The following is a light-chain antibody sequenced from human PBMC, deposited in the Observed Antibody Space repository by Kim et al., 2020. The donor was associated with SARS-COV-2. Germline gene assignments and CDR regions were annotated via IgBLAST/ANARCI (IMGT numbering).Light chain of an antibody. CDR2: AAS. Sequence: ASVGDRVPITCRASQDIRSFLAWYQQKPGNAPKFLIYAASTLQTGVPSRFSGSGSGPDFTLTISSLQPEDSATYYCQQVNAYPLTFGGGTKVDIK. J-gene: IGKJ4*01. CDR3: QQVNAYPLT. V-gene: IGKV1-9*01. CDR1: QDIRSF.